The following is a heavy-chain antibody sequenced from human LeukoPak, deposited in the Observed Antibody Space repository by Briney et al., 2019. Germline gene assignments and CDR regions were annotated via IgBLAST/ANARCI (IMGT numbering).Heavy chain of an antibody. CDR1: GGSFSGYY. D-gene: IGHD6-6*01. V-gene: IGHV4-34*01. CDR3: AGGKAARPFYYYYYMDV. J-gene: IGHJ6*03. Sequence: SETLSLTCAVYGGSFSGYYWSWIRQPPGKGLEWIGEINHSGSTTYNPSLKSRVTISVDTSKNQFSLKLRSVTAADTAVYYCAGGKAARPFYYYYYMDVWGKGTTVTVSS. CDR2: INHSGST.